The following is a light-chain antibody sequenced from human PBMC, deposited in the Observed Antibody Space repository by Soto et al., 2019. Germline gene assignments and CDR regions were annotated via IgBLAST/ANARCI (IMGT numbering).Light chain of an antibody. Sequence: DIQMTQSPSTLFVSVGDTVTITCRASQSINKRLAWYQQKPGKAPKLPIYEVSTLESGVPSRFSGSGSGTEFTLTISSLQPDDIATYYCQQYNSFFGQGTKLEIK. V-gene: IGKV1-5*03. CDR1: QSINKR. CDR3: QQYNSF. CDR2: EVS. J-gene: IGKJ2*01.